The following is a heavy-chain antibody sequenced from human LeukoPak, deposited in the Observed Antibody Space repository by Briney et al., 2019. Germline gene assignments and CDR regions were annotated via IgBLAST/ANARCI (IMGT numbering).Heavy chain of an antibody. Sequence: GGSLRLSCAASGFTVSSNYMSWVRQAPGRGLEWVSIIYSGGSTYYADSVKGRFTISRDNSANTLYLQMNSLRGEDTAAYYCARDEGGWFDSWGQGTLVTVSS. CDR1: GFTVSSNY. CDR2: IYSGGST. CDR3: ARDEGGWFDS. J-gene: IGHJ5*01. V-gene: IGHV3-66*02.